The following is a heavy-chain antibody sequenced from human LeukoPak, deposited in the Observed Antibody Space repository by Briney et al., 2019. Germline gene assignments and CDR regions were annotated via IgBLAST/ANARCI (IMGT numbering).Heavy chain of an antibody. V-gene: IGHV3-74*01. CDR2: INSDGSST. J-gene: IGHJ6*02. CDR1: GFTFSSYW. Sequence: PGGSLRLSCAASGFTFSSYWMHWVRQAPGKGLVWVSRINSDGSSTSYADSVKGRFTISRDNSKNTLYLQMNSLRAEDTAVYYCAKDLEESSGSWYYYYYGMDVWGQGTTVTVSS. D-gene: IGHD1-26*01. CDR3: AKDLEESSGSWYYYYYGMDV.